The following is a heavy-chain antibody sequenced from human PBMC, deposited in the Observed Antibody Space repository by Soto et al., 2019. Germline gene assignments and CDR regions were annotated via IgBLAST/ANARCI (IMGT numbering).Heavy chain of an antibody. Sequence: GGSLRLSCAASGVTFSDYYMSWIRQAPGKGLEWVSYISSTGDTIYYADSVMGRFTISRDNAKNSLYLQMHSLRAEDTAVYYCASSIVGATRLDYWGQGTLVTVSS. CDR3: ASSIVGATRLDY. J-gene: IGHJ4*02. CDR2: ISSTGDTI. D-gene: IGHD1-26*01. CDR1: GVTFSDYY. V-gene: IGHV3-11*01.